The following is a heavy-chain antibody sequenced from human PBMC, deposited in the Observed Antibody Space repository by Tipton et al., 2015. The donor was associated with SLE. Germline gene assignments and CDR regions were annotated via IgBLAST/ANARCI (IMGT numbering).Heavy chain of an antibody. J-gene: IGHJ4*02. CDR1: GGSISSYY. D-gene: IGHD6-6*01. Sequence: TLSLTCTVSGGSISSYYWSWTRQPAGKGLEWIGYIYGSGNTNYNPSLKSRVTISVDTSKNQFSLKLTSVTAADTAVYYCASYSSSYFDYWGQGTLVTVSS. CDR2: IYGSGNT. CDR3: ASYSSSYFDY. V-gene: IGHV4-4*09.